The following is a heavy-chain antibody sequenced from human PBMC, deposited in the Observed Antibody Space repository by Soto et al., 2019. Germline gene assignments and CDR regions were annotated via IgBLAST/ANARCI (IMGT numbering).Heavy chain of an antibody. J-gene: IGHJ6*02. D-gene: IGHD3-22*01. V-gene: IGHV4-31*03. CDR3: AREGVDYNDSRGYWVRYGLDV. CDR1: GGSINSGGYY. Sequence: QVKLQESGPGLVKPSQTLSLTCTVSGGSINSGGYYWSWIRQHPGKGLEWVGYIYYSVNTYYNPSLKSRVTISVDTSKNQFSLKLSSVTAADTAVYYCAREGVDYNDSRGYWVRYGLDVWGQGTTVTVSS. CDR2: IYYSVNT.